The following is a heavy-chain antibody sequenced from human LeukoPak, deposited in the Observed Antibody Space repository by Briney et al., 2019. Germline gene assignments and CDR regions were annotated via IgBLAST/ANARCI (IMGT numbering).Heavy chain of an antibody. CDR3: AKVPGGIAVAGTGY. J-gene: IGHJ4*02. V-gene: IGHV3-64*01. Sequence: GGSLRLSCAASGFTFSNSALHWVRQAPGKGLEYVSAISSNGDATFYANSVKGRFTISRDNSKNTLYLQMGSLRAEDTAVYYCAKVPGGIAVAGTGYWGQGTLVTVSS. CDR1: GFTFSNSA. CDR2: ISSNGDAT. D-gene: IGHD6-19*01.